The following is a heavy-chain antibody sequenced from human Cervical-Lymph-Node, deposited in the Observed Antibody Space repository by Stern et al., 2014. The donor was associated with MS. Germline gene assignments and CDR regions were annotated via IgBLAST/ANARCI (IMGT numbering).Heavy chain of an antibody. J-gene: IGHJ5*02. CDR3: TREMAARRLDP. V-gene: IGHV3-66*01. Sequence: EVQLLESGGTLVQPGGSLRLSCAASGSTVNSNYMTWVRQAPGPGLEWVSIFYSGISTYYAESVKGRFSFSIDNSKNTLFLHMNNLRVEDTAMYYCTREMAARRLDPWGQGTLVIVSA. D-gene: IGHD5-24*01. CDR1: GSTVNSNY. CDR2: FYSGIST.